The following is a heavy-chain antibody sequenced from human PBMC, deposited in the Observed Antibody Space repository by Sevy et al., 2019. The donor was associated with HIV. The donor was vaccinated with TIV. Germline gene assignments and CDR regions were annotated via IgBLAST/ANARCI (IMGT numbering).Heavy chain of an antibody. Sequence: GGSLRLSCAASGFSFSSYGMHWVRQAPGKGLEWVALIWFDGSNSYYADSVKGRFTISRDTSKNTVYLQMNSLRAEDTAVYYCARDHEFYDYGDYGPTFFPDYWGRGNLVTVSS. J-gene: IGHJ4*02. CDR2: IWFDGSNS. V-gene: IGHV3-33*01. CDR1: GFSFSSYG. CDR3: ARDHEFYDYGDYGPTFFPDY. D-gene: IGHD4-17*01.